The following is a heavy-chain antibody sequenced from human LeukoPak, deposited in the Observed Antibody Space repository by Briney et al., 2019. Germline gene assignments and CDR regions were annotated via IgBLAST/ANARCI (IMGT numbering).Heavy chain of an antibody. CDR3: ARAQHDYVWGSSLPI. J-gene: IGHJ4*02. D-gene: IGHD3-16*01. Sequence: GRSLRLSCAASGFTFSSYAMNWVRQAPGKGLEWVSSISSSSSYIYYADSVKGRFTISRDNAKNSLYPQMNSLRAEDTAVYYCARAQHDYVWGSSLPIWGQGTLVTVSS. CDR2: ISSSSSYI. CDR1: GFTFSSYA. V-gene: IGHV3-21*01.